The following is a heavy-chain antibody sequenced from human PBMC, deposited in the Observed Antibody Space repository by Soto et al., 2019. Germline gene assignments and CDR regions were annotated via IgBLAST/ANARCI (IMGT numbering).Heavy chain of an antibody. D-gene: IGHD6-13*01. J-gene: IGHJ6*02. CDR2: ISGSGGST. Sequence: EVQLLESGGGLVQPGGSLRLSCAASGFTFSSYAMSWVRQAPGKGLEWVSAISGSGGSTYYADSVKGRFTISRDNSKNTLYLQMNSLRAEDTAVYYCSKGRRYSSRYGMDVWGQGATVTVSS. V-gene: IGHV3-23*01. CDR1: GFTFSSYA. CDR3: SKGRRYSSRYGMDV.